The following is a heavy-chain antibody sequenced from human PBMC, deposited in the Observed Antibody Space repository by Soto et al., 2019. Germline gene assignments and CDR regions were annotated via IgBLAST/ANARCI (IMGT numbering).Heavy chain of an antibody. J-gene: IGHJ4*02. V-gene: IGHV3-30*18. CDR1: GFTFSSYG. CDR2: ISHDGSNK. Sequence: QVQLVESGGGVVQPGRSLRLSCAASGFTFSSYGMHWVRQAPGKGLEWVAVISHDGSNKYYADSVKGRFTISRDNSKNTLYLQMNSLSAEDTAVYYCAKRNIVATITGNFDYWGQGTLVTVSS. D-gene: IGHD5-12*01. CDR3: AKRNIVATITGNFDY.